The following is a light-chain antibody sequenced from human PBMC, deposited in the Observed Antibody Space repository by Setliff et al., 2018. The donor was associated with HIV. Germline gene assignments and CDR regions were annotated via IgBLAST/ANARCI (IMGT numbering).Light chain of an antibody. V-gene: IGLV1-40*01. Sequence: QSVLTQPPSASGAPGQRVTIACTESRSNIRAGYDVHWYQQLPETAPNLLIYGSTNRPSGVPDRFSGSKSCTSASLAITGLPAEDEADYYCQSYDSSLSGSRVFGTGTKVTVL. J-gene: IGLJ1*01. CDR3: QSYDSSLSGSRV. CDR1: RSNIRAGYD. CDR2: GST.